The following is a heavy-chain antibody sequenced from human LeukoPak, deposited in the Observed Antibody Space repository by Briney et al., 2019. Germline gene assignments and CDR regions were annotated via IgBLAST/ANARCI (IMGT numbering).Heavy chain of an antibody. Sequence: PSETLSLTCTVSGGSISSYYWSWIRQPPGKGLEWIGYIYYSGSTNYNPSLKSRVTISVDTSKNQFSLKLSSVTAADTAVYYCARDLIYCSSTSCSPGWFDPWGQGTLVTVSS. V-gene: IGHV4-59*01. CDR2: IYYSGST. CDR1: GGSISSYY. D-gene: IGHD2-2*01. J-gene: IGHJ5*02. CDR3: ARDLIYCSSTSCSPGWFDP.